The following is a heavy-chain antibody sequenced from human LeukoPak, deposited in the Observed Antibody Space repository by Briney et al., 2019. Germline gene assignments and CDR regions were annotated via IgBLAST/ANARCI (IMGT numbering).Heavy chain of an antibody. CDR1: GYTFTSYD. CDR3: ARGRMTGTTEWFDP. CDR2: MNPNSGNT. Sequence: ASVKVSCKASGYTFTSYDINWVRQATGQGLEWMGWMNPNSGNTGYAQKFQGRVTMTRNTSISTAYMELSSLRSEDTAVYYCARGRMTGTTEWFDPWGQGTLVTVSS. V-gene: IGHV1-8*01. D-gene: IGHD1-20*01. J-gene: IGHJ5*02.